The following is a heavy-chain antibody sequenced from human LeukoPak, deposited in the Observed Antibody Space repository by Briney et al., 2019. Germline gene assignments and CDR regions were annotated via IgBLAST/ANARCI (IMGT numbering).Heavy chain of an antibody. D-gene: IGHD3-16*01. V-gene: IGHV1-69*05. CDR2: IIPIFGTA. J-gene: IGHJ4*02. CDR1: GGTFSSYA. Sequence: SVKVSCKASGGTFSSYAISWVRQAPGQGLEWMGGIIPIFGTANYAQKFQGRVTITTDESTSTAYMELSSLRSEDTAVYYCASGGQTWAYYFDYWGQGTLVTVSS. CDR3: ASGGQTWAYYFDY.